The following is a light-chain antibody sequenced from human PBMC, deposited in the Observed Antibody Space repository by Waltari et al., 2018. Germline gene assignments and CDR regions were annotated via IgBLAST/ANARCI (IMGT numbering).Light chain of an antibody. Sequence: DIQMSQSPSTLSASIGDRVTITCRASQNIKTRVAWYQQKPGKPPKFLVYKASSLNNGVPSRFTGSGSGTDFTLTITSLQPDDFATYFCQQYDTYPLTFGGGTKVEIK. CDR1: QNIKTR. V-gene: IGKV1-5*03. CDR3: QQYDTYPLT. CDR2: KAS. J-gene: IGKJ4*01.